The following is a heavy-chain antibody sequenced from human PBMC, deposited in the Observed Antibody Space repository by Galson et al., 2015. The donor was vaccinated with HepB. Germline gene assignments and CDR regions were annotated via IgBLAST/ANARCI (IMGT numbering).Heavy chain of an antibody. CDR1: GFSVSGGY. CDR2: LYSGSNT. Sequence: SLRLSCAASGFSVSGGYMTRGRPAPGEGVGGGSILYSGSNTYYGDSVKGRFTISRDSSQNTVYLQMSSLRGDDTAVYYCARVLQGNAFSGTWNNWFDPWGQGTLVTVSS. D-gene: IGHD6-25*01. V-gene: IGHV3-66*02. J-gene: IGHJ5*02. CDR3: ARVLQGNAFSGTWNNWFDP.